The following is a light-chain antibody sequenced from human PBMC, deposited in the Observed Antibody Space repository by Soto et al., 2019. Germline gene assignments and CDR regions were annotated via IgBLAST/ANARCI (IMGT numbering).Light chain of an antibody. Sequence: QSALTQPASVSGSPGQSITISCTGTTSDIGGWNYVSWYQQHPGKAPKLMIYEVSNRPSGVSNRFSGSKSGNTASLTISGLQTEDEADYYCGTWDSSLSVVVFGGGTKVTVL. CDR2: EVS. V-gene: IGLV2-14*01. CDR1: TSDIGGWNY. CDR3: GTWDSSLSVVV. J-gene: IGLJ2*01.